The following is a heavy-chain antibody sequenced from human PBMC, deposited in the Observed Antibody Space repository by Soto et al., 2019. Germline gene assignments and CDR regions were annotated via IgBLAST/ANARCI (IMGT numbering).Heavy chain of an antibody. D-gene: IGHD2-2*01. CDR1: GGSINYNSYY. Sequence: TLSLTCSVSGGSINYNSYYWGWIRQPPGKGLEWVGGIFYTGTTYYSPSLKDRVTISVDTSKNSFSLNLTSVTAADTAVYFCARLVVVAPVANAWGQGTLVTVSS. CDR2: IFYTGTT. CDR3: ARLVVVAPVANA. V-gene: IGHV4-39*02. J-gene: IGHJ5*02.